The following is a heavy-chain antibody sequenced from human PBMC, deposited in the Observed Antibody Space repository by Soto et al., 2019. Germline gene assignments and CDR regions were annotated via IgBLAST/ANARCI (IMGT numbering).Heavy chain of an antibody. J-gene: IGHJ6*02. Sequence: PGGSLRLSCAASGFTFSSYSMNWVRQAPGKGLEWVSSISSSSSYIYYADSVKGRFTISRDNAKNSLYLQMNSLRAEDTAVCYCARGKVVGVTYYYYYGMDVWGQGTTVTVSS. CDR2: ISSSSSYI. CDR3: ARGKVVGVTYYYYYGMDV. D-gene: IGHD2-15*01. V-gene: IGHV3-21*01. CDR1: GFTFSSYS.